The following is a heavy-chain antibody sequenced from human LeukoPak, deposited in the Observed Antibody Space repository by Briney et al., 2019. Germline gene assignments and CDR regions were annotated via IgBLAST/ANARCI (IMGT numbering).Heavy chain of an antibody. CDR1: GGSFSGYY. CDR3: ARDYGDYQFDY. CDR2: IYYSGNT. Sequence: KPSETLSLXCAVYGGSFSGYYWSWIRLPPGKGLESIGNIYYSGNTYYNPSLKSRVTISADTSKNHFSLNLKSVTAADTAVYYCARDYGDYQFDYWGQGILVTVSS. V-gene: IGHV4-34*01. D-gene: IGHD4-17*01. J-gene: IGHJ4*02.